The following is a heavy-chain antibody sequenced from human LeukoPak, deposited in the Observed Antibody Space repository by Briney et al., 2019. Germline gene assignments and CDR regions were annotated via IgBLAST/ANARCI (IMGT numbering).Heavy chain of an antibody. D-gene: IGHD2/OR15-2a*01. CDR3: AKDRMGAYFTIPDY. V-gene: IGHV3-9*01. Sequence: GGSLRLSCAASGFTFDDYAMHWVRQSPGKGLEWVSGISWNGDIKGYADSVKVRFTISRDNAQNSLYLQINSLRPEDTAFYSCAKDRMGAYFTIPDYWGQGTLVTVSS. J-gene: IGHJ4*02. CDR2: ISWNGDIK. CDR1: GFTFDDYA.